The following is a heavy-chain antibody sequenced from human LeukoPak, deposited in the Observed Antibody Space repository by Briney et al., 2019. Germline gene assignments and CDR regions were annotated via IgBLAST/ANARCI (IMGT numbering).Heavy chain of an antibody. Sequence: GGSLRLSCAASGFTVDSNYLSWVRQAPGKGLEWVSTIYTGGNTYYAASVKGRFTISRDFSKNTVFLHMNSLRAENTAMYYCARGDDSGYYDYFDYWGQGALVTVSS. J-gene: IGHJ4*02. V-gene: IGHV3-53*01. CDR1: GFTVDSNY. CDR2: IYTGGNT. CDR3: ARGDDSGYYDYFDY. D-gene: IGHD3-22*01.